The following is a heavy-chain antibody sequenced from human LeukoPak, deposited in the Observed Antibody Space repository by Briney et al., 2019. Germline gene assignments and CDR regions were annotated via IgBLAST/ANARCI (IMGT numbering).Heavy chain of an antibody. CDR2: IYPGDSDT. J-gene: IGHJ6*02. V-gene: IGHV5-51*01. CDR3: ARHVRGGYGFYYYYGMDV. Sequence: GESLKISCKGSGYSFTSYWIGWVRQMPGKGLEWMGIIYPGDSDTRYSPSFQGQVTISADKSISTAYLQWSSLKASDTAMYYCARHVRGGYGFYYYYGMDVWGQGTTVTVSS. D-gene: IGHD5-12*01. CDR1: GYSFTSYW.